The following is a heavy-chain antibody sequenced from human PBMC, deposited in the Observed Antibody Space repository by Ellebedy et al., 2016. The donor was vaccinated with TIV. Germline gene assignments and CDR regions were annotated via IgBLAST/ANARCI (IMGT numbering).Heavy chain of an antibody. CDR2: FDPEDGET. J-gene: IGHJ4*02. CDR1: GYTLTDLS. V-gene: IGHV1-24*01. D-gene: IGHD4-23*01. Sequence: ASVKVSCKVSGYTLTDLSMHWVRQAPGKGLEWMGGFDPEDGETIYAQKFQGRVTITADESTSTAYMELSSLRSEDTAVYYCAIYGGNSYSFDYWGQGTLVTVSS. CDR3: AIYGGNSYSFDY.